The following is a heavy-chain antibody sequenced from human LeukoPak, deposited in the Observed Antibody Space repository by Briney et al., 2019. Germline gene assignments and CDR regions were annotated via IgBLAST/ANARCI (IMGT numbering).Heavy chain of an antibody. CDR3: ARVNNSSGWYYNWFDP. CDR2: TYYRSKWYN. J-gene: IGHJ5*02. Sequence: SQTLSLTCAISGDSVSSNSAAWNWIRQSPSRGLEWLGRTYYRSKWYNDYAVSVKSRITINPDTSKNQFSLQLNSVTPEDTAVYYCARVNNSSGWYYNWFDPWGQGTLVTVSS. D-gene: IGHD6-19*01. V-gene: IGHV6-1*01. CDR1: GDSVSSNSAA.